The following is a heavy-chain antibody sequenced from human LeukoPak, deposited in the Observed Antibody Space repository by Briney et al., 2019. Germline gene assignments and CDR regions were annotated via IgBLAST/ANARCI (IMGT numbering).Heavy chain of an antibody. D-gene: IGHD5-18*01. CDR2: ISGSSNTI. CDR1: EFTFSNFR. J-gene: IGHJ4*02. Sequence: GGSLRLSCAASEFTFSNFRMNWVRQAPGKGLEWISYISGSSNTIYYADSVKGRFTISRDDAKNSLYLQMNSLKDDDTAVYFCARRAFTGYTYGLDYWGQGTLVTVSS. CDR3: ARRAFTGYTYGLDY. V-gene: IGHV3-48*02.